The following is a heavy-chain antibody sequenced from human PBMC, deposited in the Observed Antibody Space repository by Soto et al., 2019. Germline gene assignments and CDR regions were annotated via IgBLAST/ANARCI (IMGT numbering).Heavy chain of an antibody. CDR3: ARATGMAPFDY. Sequence: PSGTLSLTCAVYGGSFSGYYWTWIRQPPGTGLEWIGEINHSGSTNYNPSLKSRVTISVDKSKNQFSLKVSSVTAADTAVYYCARATGMAPFDYWGQGTLVTVSS. CDR2: INHSGST. CDR1: GGSFSGYY. J-gene: IGHJ4*02. V-gene: IGHV4-34*01. D-gene: IGHD5-18*01.